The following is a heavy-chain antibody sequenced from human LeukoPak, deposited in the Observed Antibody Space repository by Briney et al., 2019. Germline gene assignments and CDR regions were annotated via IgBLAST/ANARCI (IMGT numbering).Heavy chain of an antibody. J-gene: IGHJ4*02. CDR1: GGSISSYY. CDR3: ARRGYDFWTGYHRYFDF. Sequence: SETLSLTCTVSGGSISSYYWSWIRQPPGKGLEWIGYIYYSGSTNYNPSLKSLVTISVDTPKNQFSLKLSSVTAADTAVYYCARRGYDFWTGYHRYFDFWGQGTLVAVSS. CDR2: IYYSGST. D-gene: IGHD3-3*01. V-gene: IGHV4-59*08.